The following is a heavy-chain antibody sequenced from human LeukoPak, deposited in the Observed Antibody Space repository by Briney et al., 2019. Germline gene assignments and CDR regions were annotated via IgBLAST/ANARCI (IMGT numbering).Heavy chain of an antibody. CDR1: GGTFSSYA. V-gene: IGHV1-69*13. CDR2: IIPIFGTA. J-gene: IGHJ6*02. D-gene: IGHD4-11*01. Sequence: SVKVSCKASGGTFSSYAISWVRQAPGQGLEWMGGIIPIFGTANYAQKFQGRVTITADESTSTTYMELSSLRSEDTAVYYCARANLGLQHYYYYGMDVWGQGTTVTVSS. CDR3: ARANLGLQHYYYYGMDV.